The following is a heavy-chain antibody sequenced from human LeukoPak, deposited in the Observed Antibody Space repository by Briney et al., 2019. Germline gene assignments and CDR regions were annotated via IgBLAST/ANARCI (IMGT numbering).Heavy chain of an antibody. Sequence: SETLSLTCAVYGGSFSAYYRTWIRQPPGKGLEWIGEIKHRENTNYSPSLKSRVTISLDTSKNQISLKLSSVTAADTAVYYCAREGLTNAYNPLGYWGQGTLVIVSS. CDR3: AREGLTNAYNPLGY. D-gene: IGHD5-24*01. CDR1: GGSFSAYY. V-gene: IGHV4-34*01. J-gene: IGHJ4*02. CDR2: IKHRENT.